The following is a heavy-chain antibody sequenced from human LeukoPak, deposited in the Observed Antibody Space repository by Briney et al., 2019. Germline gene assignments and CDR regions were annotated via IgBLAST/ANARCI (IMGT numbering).Heavy chain of an antibody. D-gene: IGHD4-17*01. V-gene: IGHV5-10-1*01. J-gene: IGHJ4*02. Sequence: GEPLKLSGKCSGYRFTSYRISGVRERAGEGEEWLTMIDPSNSYTNYNPSFQGHVTISTDKSINTAYLQRSSLKASDTAMYYCARQSGSLRCGVHYWGQGTLVTVSS. CDR1: GYRFTSYR. CDR3: ARQSGSLRCGVHY. CDR2: IDPSNSYT.